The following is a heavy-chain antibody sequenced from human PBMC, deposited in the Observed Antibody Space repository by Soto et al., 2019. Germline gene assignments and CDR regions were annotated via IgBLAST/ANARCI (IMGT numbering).Heavy chain of an antibody. Sequence: QVDLLESGPGLVRPPETLSLSCSVSGDSVTSDFYYWGWIRQPPGKGLEWIGNINHSGDADNNPSLNGRVTMSIDASRNQFSLTVTSVTAADTAIYSCVRVVNEYCGDNCQSRYFDLWGRGILVTVSS. CDR3: VRVVNEYCGDNCQSRYFDL. CDR2: INHSGDA. V-gene: IGHV4-38-2*02. J-gene: IGHJ2*01. CDR1: GDSVTSDFYY. D-gene: IGHD2-21*02.